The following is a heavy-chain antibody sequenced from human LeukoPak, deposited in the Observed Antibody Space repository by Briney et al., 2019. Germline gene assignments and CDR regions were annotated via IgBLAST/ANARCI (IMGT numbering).Heavy chain of an antibody. CDR1: GGTFSSYA. CDR3: ARRRFAAPPYDY. V-gene: IGHV1-46*03. Sequence: ASVKVSCKASGGTFSSYAISWVRQAPGQALEWMGIINPSGGSTNYALKFQGRVTMTRDTSTSTVYMELSSLRSEDTALYYCARRRFAAPPYDYWGQGTLVTVSS. J-gene: IGHJ4*02. D-gene: IGHD3-10*01. CDR2: INPSGGST.